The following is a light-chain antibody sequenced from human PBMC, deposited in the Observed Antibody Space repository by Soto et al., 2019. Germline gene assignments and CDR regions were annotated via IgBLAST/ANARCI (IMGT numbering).Light chain of an antibody. CDR3: QQLDSFPLP. V-gene: IGKV1-9*01. CDR1: QGISSF. J-gene: IGKJ3*01. CDR2: GAS. Sequence: IQLTQSPSSLSASAGDRVTITCRASQGISSFLVWYQQKQGEAPTLLIYGASTLQSGVPSRFSGSGSGTDFTLTIGSLQPEDFATYYCQQLDSFPLPFGPGTKVDIK.